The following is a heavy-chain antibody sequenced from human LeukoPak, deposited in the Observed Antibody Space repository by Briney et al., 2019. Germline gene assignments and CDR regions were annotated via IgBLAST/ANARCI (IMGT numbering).Heavy chain of an antibody. D-gene: IGHD6-19*01. Sequence: GGSLRLSCAASGFTVSSNDMSWVRQAPGKGLEWVSVIYSGGSTYYADSVKGRFTISRDNSKNTLYLQMNSLRAEDTAVYYCARATARGWYYFDYWGQGTLVTVSS. J-gene: IGHJ4*02. CDR1: GFTVSSND. CDR3: ARATARGWYYFDY. V-gene: IGHV3-53*01. CDR2: IYSGGST.